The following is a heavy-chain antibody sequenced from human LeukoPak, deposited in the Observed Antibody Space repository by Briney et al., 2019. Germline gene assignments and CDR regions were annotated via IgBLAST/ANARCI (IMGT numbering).Heavy chain of an antibody. D-gene: IGHD2-2*01. Sequence: SETLSLTCTVSGGSISSSSYYWGWIRQPPGKGLEWIGSIYYSGSTYYNPSLKSRVTISVDTSKNQFSLKLSSVTAADTAVYYCAGGYCISSSCYESAYWGQGTLVTVSS. J-gene: IGHJ4*02. CDR2: IYYSGST. CDR3: AGGYCISSSCYESAY. CDR1: GGSISSSSYY. V-gene: IGHV4-39*01.